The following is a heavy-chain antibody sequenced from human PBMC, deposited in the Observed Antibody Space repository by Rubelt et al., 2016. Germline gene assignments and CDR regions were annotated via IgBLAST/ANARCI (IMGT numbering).Heavy chain of an antibody. Sequence: PEGSLRLSCAASGFTFSDYYMSWIRQAPGKGLEWVSYISSSGSTIYYADSVKGRFTISRDNAKNSLYLQMNSLRAADTAVYYCARDRPYSSSSGDYYYYGMDVWGQGTTVTVSS. CDR2: ISSSGSTI. CDR3: ARDRPYSSSSGDYYYYGMDV. J-gene: IGHJ6*02. D-gene: IGHD6-6*01. V-gene: IGHV3-11*01. CDR1: GFTFSDYY.